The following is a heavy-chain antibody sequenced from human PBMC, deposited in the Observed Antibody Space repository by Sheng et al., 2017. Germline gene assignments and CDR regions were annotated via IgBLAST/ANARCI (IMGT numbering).Heavy chain of an antibody. J-gene: IGHJ4*02. CDR1: GGSFSAYY. CDR2: INHSGGT. Sequence: QVQLQQWGAGLLKPSETLSLTCAVYGGSFSAYYWSWIRQPPGKGLEWIGEINHSGGTNYNPSLKSRVTISVDTSKSQFSLKLSSVTAADTAVYYCATTEPNIGYWGQGNPWSPVSS. CDR3: ATTEPNIGY. V-gene: IGHV4-34*01. D-gene: IGHD1-26*01.